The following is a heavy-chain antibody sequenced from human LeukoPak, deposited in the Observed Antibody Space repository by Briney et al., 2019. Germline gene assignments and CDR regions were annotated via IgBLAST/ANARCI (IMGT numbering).Heavy chain of an antibody. D-gene: IGHD3-10*01. CDR2: INHSGGT. CDR1: GGSFSGYY. V-gene: IGHV4-34*01. Sequence: KPSETLSLTCAVYGGSFSGYYWSWIRQSPGKGLEWIGGINHSGGTNYNPSRKSRVTISIDTSKNQFSLNVNSVTAADTAIYYCAIKRGLRESGWFDPWGQGALVTVSS. J-gene: IGHJ5*02. CDR3: AIKRGLRESGWFDP.